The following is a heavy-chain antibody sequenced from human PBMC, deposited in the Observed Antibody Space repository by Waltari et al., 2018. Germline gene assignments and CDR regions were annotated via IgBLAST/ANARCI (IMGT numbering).Heavy chain of an antibody. D-gene: IGHD3-3*01. CDR3: TRADYDFWSGSTWFAFNYFDY. V-gene: IGHV1-3*01. J-gene: IGHJ4*02. CDR2: INAGNGDT. Sequence: QVHLVQSGAEVRKPGASVKVSCKASGYTFTKYGVHWVRQAPGQSLEWMGWINAGNGDTKYSRNFQGRVTISRDTSASTAYMEMSSLRSEDTAVYYCTRADYDFWSGSTWFAFNYFDYWGQGAQVTVSS. CDR1: GYTFTKYG.